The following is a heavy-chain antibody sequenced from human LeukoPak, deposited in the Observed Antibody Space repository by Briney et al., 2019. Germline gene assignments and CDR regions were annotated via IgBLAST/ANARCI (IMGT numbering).Heavy chain of an antibody. CDR3: ARGSHYYDSSQGAFDI. J-gene: IGHJ3*02. CDR2: IGNAGDT. D-gene: IGHD3-22*01. Sequence: PGGSLRLSCAASGFTFSSYDMHWVRQATGKGLEWVSAIGNAGDTYYPGSVKGRFTISRENAKNSLYLQMNSLRAGDTAVYYCARGSHYYDSSQGAFDIWGQGTMVTVSS. CDR1: GFTFSSYD. V-gene: IGHV3-13*01.